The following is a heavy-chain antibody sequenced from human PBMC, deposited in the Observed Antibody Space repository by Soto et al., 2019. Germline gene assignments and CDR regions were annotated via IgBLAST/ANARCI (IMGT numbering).Heavy chain of an antibody. V-gene: IGHV4-59*11. D-gene: IGHD5-18*01. CDR3: ARTADRGYFDH. CDR1: GGSISGHY. CDR2: IHYSGNT. J-gene: IGHJ4*02. Sequence: SETLSLTCTVSGGSISGHYWSWIRQPPGKGLEWIGYIHYSGNTNYNPSLKSRLTISVDTSKNQFSLKLDSVTAADTAIYYCARTADRGYFDHWGQGTLVTVSS.